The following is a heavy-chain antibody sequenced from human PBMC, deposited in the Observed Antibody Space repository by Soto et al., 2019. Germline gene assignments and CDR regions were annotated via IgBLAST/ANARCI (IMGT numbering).Heavy chain of an antibody. CDR3: ARGHSTDCSNGVCSFFYNHEMDV. J-gene: IGHJ6*02. CDR1: GYSFTDYH. V-gene: IGHV1-2*04. D-gene: IGHD2-8*01. Sequence: ASVKVSCKASGYSFTDYHIHWVRQAPGQGLEWLGRINPKSGGTSTAQKFQGWVTMTRDRSISTVYMELTRLRSDGTAVYFCARGHSTDCSNGVCSFFYNHEMDVWGQGTTVTVSS. CDR2: INPKSGGT.